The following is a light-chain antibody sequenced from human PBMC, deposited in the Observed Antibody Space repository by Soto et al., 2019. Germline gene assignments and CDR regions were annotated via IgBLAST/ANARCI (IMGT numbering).Light chain of an antibody. Sequence: DIQMTQSPSSLSASVGDRVTITCRASQSISSYLNWYQQKPGKAPKLLIYAASSLQSGVPSRFSGSGSGTEFTLTISRLQHEDFATYYCQQSYSTPYTFGQGTKLEIK. CDR3: QQSYSTPYT. J-gene: IGKJ2*01. CDR1: QSISSY. CDR2: AAS. V-gene: IGKV1-39*01.